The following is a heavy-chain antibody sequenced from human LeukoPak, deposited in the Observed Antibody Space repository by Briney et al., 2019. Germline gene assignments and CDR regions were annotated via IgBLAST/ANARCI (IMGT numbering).Heavy chain of an antibody. CDR3: ARVSPPDYYDSSGYYDY. J-gene: IGHJ4*02. CDR1: GGSISSYY. CDR2: IYYSGST. V-gene: IGHV4-59*01. D-gene: IGHD3-22*01. Sequence: PSETLSLTCTVSGGSISSYYWSWIRQPPGKGLEWIGYIYYSGSTNYNPSLKSRVTISVDTSKNQFSLKLSSVTAADTAVYYCARVSPPDYYDSSGYYDYWGQGTLVTVSS.